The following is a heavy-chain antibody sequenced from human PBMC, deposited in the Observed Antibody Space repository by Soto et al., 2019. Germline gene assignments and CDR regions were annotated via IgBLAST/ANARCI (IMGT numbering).Heavy chain of an antibody. CDR1: GFTFRSYS. CDR3: AREGWPLLQTGMDV. Sequence: LRLSCAASGFTFRSYSMNWVRQAPGKGLEWVSYISSSNRTINYADSVKGRFIISRDNAKNSLYLQMHSLRDEDTAVYYCAREGWPLLQTGMDVWGQGTTVNVSS. CDR2: ISSSNRTI. D-gene: IGHD2-15*01. V-gene: IGHV3-48*02. J-gene: IGHJ6*02.